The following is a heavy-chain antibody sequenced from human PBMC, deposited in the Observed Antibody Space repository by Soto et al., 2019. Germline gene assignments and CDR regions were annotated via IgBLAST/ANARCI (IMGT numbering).Heavy chain of an antibody. V-gene: IGHV1-18*01. D-gene: IGHD1-26*01. Sequence: ASVKVSCKASGYTFTSYGISWVRQAPGQGLEWMGWISAYNGNTNYAQKLQGRVTMTTDTSTSTAYMELRSLRSDATAVYYCARPTFVGTVWIPIVGPGDDAFDIWGQGTMVTVS. J-gene: IGHJ3*02. CDR3: ARPTFVGTVWIPIVGPGDDAFDI. CDR1: GYTFTSYG. CDR2: ISAYNGNT.